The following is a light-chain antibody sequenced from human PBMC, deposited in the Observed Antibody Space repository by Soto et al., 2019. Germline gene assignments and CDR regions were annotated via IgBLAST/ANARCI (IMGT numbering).Light chain of an antibody. J-gene: IGKJ3*01. CDR2: GAS. CDR3: QHYGTSPFT. CDR1: QSIASSY. V-gene: IGKV3-20*01. Sequence: EIVLTQSPGTLSLSPGERATLSCRASQSIASSYLGWYQQKPGQAPRLLIYGASSRATGIPDRFSGSGSGTDFTLRISRLEPEDFAVYYCQHYGTSPFTFGPGTKVEIK.